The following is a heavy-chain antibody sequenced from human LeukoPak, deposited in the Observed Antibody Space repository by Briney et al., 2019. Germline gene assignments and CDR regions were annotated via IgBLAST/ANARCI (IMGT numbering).Heavy chain of an antibody. CDR3: ARARNDYDSNGFSLLDY. Sequence: PGMSLRLSCAASGISFSSHGMHWVRQAPGKGLEWVAVIWYDGSNIYYADSVKGRFTISRDNSKNTLYLQMNSLRAEDTALYYCARARNDYDSNGFSLLDYWGQGTLVTVSS. CDR1: GISFSSHG. CDR2: IWYDGSNI. V-gene: IGHV3-33*01. D-gene: IGHD3-22*01. J-gene: IGHJ4*02.